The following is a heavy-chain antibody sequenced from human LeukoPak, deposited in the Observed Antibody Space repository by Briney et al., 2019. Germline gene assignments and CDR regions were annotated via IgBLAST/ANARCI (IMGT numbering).Heavy chain of an antibody. J-gene: IGHJ3*02. V-gene: IGHV4-4*07. CDR3: ARDSKLYAAFDI. CDR2: IYTSGNT. D-gene: IGHD2-2*01. CDR1: GGSFSIYY. Sequence: SETLSLTCTVSGGSFSIYYWSWIRQPAGKGLEWIGHIYTSGNTYYNPSLKSRVTISVDTSKNQFSLKLSSVTAADTAVYYCARDSKLYAAFDIWGQGTMVIVSS.